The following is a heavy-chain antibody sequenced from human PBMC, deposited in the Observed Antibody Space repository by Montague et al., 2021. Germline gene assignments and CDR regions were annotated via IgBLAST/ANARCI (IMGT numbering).Heavy chain of an antibody. CDR1: KFTFSNYG. J-gene: IGHJ6*03. CDR2: ISISGNII. Sequence: YRSLSWAASKFTFSNYGMNWVRQAPGKGLEWVSYISISGNIIYYADSVKGRFTISRDNAKNSLYLRMNSLRDEDTAVYFCARDVFGELFSYYYYYMDAWGKGTTVTVSS. CDR3: ARDVFGELFSYYYYYMDA. D-gene: IGHD3-10*01. V-gene: IGHV3-48*02.